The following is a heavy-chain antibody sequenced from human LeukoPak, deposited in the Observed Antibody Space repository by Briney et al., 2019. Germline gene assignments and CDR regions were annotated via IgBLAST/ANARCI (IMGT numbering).Heavy chain of an antibody. CDR1: GGSISSANYY. CDR2: FYHSGSP. CDR3: ARHGFSSGWKPAYFDY. V-gene: IGHV4-39*01. J-gene: IGHJ4*02. D-gene: IGHD6-19*01. Sequence: PSQTLSLTCTVSGGSISSANYYWGWLRQPPGKGLEWIGNFYHSGSPHYNPSLRSRVTISVDTSKNQFSLTLTSVTAADTAVYYCARHGFSSGWKPAYFDYWGQGTLVTVSS.